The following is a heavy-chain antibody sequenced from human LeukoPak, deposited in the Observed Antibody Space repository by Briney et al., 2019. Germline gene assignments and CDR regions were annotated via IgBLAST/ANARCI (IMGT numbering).Heavy chain of an antibody. V-gene: IGHV3-7*01. CDR2: IKQDGSEK. CDR3: ATDGSGPSSNYYYGMDV. Sequence: PGGSLRLSCAASGFTFSSYWMSWVRQAPGKGLEWVANIKQDGSEKYYVDSVEGRFTISRDNAKNSLYLQMNSLRAEDTAVYYCATDGSGPSSNYYYGMDVWGQGTTVTVSS. J-gene: IGHJ6*02. CDR1: GFTFSSYW. D-gene: IGHD2-15*01.